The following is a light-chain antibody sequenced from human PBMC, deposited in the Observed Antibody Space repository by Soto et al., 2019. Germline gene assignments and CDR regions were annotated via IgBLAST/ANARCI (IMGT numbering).Light chain of an antibody. V-gene: IGKV3-11*01. J-gene: IGKJ5*01. CDR3: QQRSNWPT. Sequence: VLTQSPGTLSLSPGERATLSCRASQSVSSYLAWYQQKPGQAPRLLIYDASNRATGIPARFSGSGSGTDFTLTISSLEPEDFAVYYCQQRSNWPTFGQGTRLEI. CDR1: QSVSSY. CDR2: DAS.